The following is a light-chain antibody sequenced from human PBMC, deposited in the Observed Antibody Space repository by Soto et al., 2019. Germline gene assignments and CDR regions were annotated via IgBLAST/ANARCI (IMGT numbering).Light chain of an antibody. Sequence: AIRMTHSPSSLSASTGDRVTITCRASQGISSYLAWYQQKPGKAPKLLIYAASTLQSGVPSRFSGSGSGTDFTLTISCLQSEDFATYYCQQYYIYLLTFGGGAKVDI. CDR1: QGISSY. CDR2: AAS. CDR3: QQYYIYLLT. V-gene: IGKV1-8*01. J-gene: IGKJ4*01.